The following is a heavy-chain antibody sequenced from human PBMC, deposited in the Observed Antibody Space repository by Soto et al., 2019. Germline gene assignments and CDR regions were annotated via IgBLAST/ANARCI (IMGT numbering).Heavy chain of an antibody. CDR3: GRSIAARRGGSYDYYYYGMDV. V-gene: IGHV3-30-3*01. J-gene: IGHJ6*02. D-gene: IGHD6-6*01. CDR2: ISYDGSNK. CDR1: GFTFSRYA. Sequence: QVQLVESGGGVVQPGRSLRLSCAASGFTFSRYAMHWVRQAPGKGLEWVAVISYDGSNKYHADSVKGRFTISRDNSKNTLFLQMNSLRADDTAVYYCGRSIAARRGGSYDYYYYGMDVWGQGTTVTVSS.